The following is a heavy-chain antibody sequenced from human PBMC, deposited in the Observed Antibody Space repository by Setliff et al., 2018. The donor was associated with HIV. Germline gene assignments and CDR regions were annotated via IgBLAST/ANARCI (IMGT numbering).Heavy chain of an antibody. CDR1: GPSFTGYH. CDR2: INHSGVT. Sequence: LSLTCAVYGPSFTGYHWNWIRQLPGKAFEWIGEINHSGVTYYNPSFKSRVNISLDLSKNQFSLRLTGLSGADTATYFCAAKPMIRGRPFAFWGQPTLVTVSS. D-gene: IGHD3-10*01. CDR3: AAKPMIRGRPFAF. V-gene: IGHV4-34*01. J-gene: IGHJ4*02.